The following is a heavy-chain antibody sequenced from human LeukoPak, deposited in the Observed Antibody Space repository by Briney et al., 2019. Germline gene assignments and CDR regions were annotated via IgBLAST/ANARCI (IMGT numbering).Heavy chain of an antibody. CDR3: ATDPIYDYVWGGYRPPTGFDY. CDR2: FDPEDGET. D-gene: IGHD3-16*02. CDR1: GYTLTELS. Sequence: ASVKVSCKVSGYTLTELSMHWVRQAPGKGLEWMGGFDPEDGETIYAQKFQGRVTMTEDTSTDTAYMELSSLRSEDTAVYYCATDPIYDYVWGGYRPPTGFDYWGQGTLVTVSS. J-gene: IGHJ4*02. V-gene: IGHV1-24*01.